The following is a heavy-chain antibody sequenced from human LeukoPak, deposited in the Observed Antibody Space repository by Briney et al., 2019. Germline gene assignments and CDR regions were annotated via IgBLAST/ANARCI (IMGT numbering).Heavy chain of an antibody. V-gene: IGHV3-21*01. Sequence: GGSLRLSCAASGFMFNTYSMNWVRQAPGKGLEWVSSISSSSSHIYYGDSVKGRFTISRDNAKNSLYLQMNSLRAEDTALYYCTRGETVAVYYFDYWGQGSLVTVSS. J-gene: IGHJ4*02. D-gene: IGHD6-19*01. CDR1: GFMFNTYS. CDR2: ISSSSSHI. CDR3: TRGETVAVYYFDY.